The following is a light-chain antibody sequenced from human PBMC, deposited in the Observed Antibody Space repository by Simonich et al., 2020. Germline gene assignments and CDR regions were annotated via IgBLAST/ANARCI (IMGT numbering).Light chain of an antibody. CDR1: SGDVGRYNL. CDR2: EGR. J-gene: IGLJ2*01. CDR3: CSYAGSSTLV. V-gene: IGLV2-23*01. Sequence: QSALTQPASVSGSPGQSITISCTGTSGDVGRYNLFSWYQQHPGKAPKLMIFEGRKLPSWVSNRFSGSKSGKTASLTISGLQAEDEADYYCCSYAGSSTLVFGGGTKLTVL.